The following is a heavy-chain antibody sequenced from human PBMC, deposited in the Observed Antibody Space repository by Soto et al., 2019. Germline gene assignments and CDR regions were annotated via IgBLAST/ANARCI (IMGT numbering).Heavy chain of an antibody. V-gene: IGHV3-33*01. CDR3: ARGAPYYGSGRSLVYFDY. Sequence: HPGGSLRLSCAASGFTFSSYGMHWVRQAPGKGLERVAVIWYDGSNKYYADSVKGQFTISIDNSKNTLYLQMNSLRAEDTAVYYCARGAPYYGSGRSLVYFDYWGQGTLVTVSS. CDR2: IWYDGSNK. D-gene: IGHD3-10*01. CDR1: GFTFSSYG. J-gene: IGHJ4*02.